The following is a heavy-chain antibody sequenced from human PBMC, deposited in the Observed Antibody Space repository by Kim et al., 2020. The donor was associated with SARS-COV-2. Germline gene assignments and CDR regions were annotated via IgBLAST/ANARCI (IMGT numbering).Heavy chain of an antibody. Sequence: VKGRFTISRDNSRNTLYVQMNSLRAEDTAVYYCARGTYFDSSGYRTHFDCWGQGALVTVSS. J-gene: IGHJ4*02. D-gene: IGHD3-22*01. CDR3: ARGTYFDSSGYRTHFDC. V-gene: IGHV3-23*01.